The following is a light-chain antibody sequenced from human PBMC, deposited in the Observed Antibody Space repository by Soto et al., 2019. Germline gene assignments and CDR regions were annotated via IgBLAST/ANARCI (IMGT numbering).Light chain of an antibody. J-gene: IGKJ1*01. CDR1: QDISNY. Sequence: DIQMTQSPSSLSASVGDRVTITCQASQDISNYLNWYQQKPRKAPKLLIYDASNLETGVTSRFSGSGSGTDFTFTISRLQAEDIATYYCQQYDNLLWTFGQGTKVEIK. CDR2: DAS. V-gene: IGKV1-33*01. CDR3: QQYDNLLWT.